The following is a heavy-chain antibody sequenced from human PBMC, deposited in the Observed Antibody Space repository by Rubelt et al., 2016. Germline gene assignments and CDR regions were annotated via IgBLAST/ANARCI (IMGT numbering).Heavy chain of an antibody. D-gene: IGHD3-3*01. CDR3: ARTYDLWSGYYRHFDY. Sequence: QITLKESGPTLVKPTQTLTLTCTFSGFSLSTSGVGVGWILQPPGKALAWLALIYWANDKRYSPSLKSRRTITKVPSKNQVVLTMTNMDPVDTATYYCARTYDLWSGYYRHFDYWGQGTLVTVSS. V-gene: IGHV2-5*02. CDR1: GFSLSTSGVG. J-gene: IGHJ4*02. CDR2: IYWANDK.